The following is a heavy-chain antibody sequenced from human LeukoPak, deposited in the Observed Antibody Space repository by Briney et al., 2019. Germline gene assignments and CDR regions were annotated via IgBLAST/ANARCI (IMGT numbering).Heavy chain of an antibody. CDR1: GFSFSDYY. J-gene: IGHJ1*01. D-gene: IGHD3/OR15-3a*01. CDR2: ISSSSDYK. CDR3: ARQGLYDSSDFWTFQH. V-gene: IGHV3-11*06. Sequence: GGSLRPSCAASGFSFSDYYMSWIRQTPEEGLEWLSYISSSSDYKNYADSLKGRFTISRDNAKSSVYLQMNSPRAEDTAVYYCARQGLYDSSDFWTFQHWGQGTLVTVSS.